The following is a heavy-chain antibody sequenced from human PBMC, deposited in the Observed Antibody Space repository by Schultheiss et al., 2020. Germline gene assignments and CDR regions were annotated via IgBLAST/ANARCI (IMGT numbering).Heavy chain of an antibody. J-gene: IGHJ4*02. Sequence: GSLRLSCAASGFTFSSYAMHWVRQAPGKGLEWVAVISYDGSNKYYADSVKGRFTISRDNSKNTLYLQMNSLRAEDTAVYYCARESIAARYYFDYWGQGTLVNVSS. CDR1: GFTFSSYA. D-gene: IGHD6-6*01. V-gene: IGHV3-30-3*01. CDR3: ARESIAARYYFDY. CDR2: ISYDGSNK.